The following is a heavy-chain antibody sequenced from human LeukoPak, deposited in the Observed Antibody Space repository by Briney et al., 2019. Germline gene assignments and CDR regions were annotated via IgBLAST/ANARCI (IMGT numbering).Heavy chain of an antibody. CDR1: GYTLTELS. D-gene: IGHD3-22*01. CDR2: FDPEDDET. V-gene: IGHV1-24*01. Sequence: ASVKVSCKVSGYTLTELSMHWVRQAPGKGLEWMGGFDPEDDETIYAQKFQGRVTMTEDTSTDTAYMELSSLRSEDTAVYYCATLLGGSSGYYDNWFDPWGQGTLVTVSS. CDR3: ATLLGGSSGYYDNWFDP. J-gene: IGHJ5*02.